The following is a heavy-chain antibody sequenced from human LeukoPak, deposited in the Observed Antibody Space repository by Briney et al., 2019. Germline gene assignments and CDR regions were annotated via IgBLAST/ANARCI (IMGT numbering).Heavy chain of an antibody. CDR1: GGSFSGYY. J-gene: IGHJ5*02. V-gene: IGHV4-34*01. CDR3: AIQSTIFGVVMADRGGWFDP. Sequence: SETLSLTCAVYGGSFSGYYWSWIRQPPGKGLEWIGEINHSGSTNYNPSLKSRVTISVDTSKNQFSLKLSSVTAADTAVYYCAIQSTIFGVVMADRGGWFDPWGQGTLVTVSS. CDR2: INHSGST. D-gene: IGHD3-3*01.